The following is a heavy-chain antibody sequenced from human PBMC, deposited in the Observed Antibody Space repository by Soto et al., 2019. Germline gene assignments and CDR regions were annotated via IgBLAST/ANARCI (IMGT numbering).Heavy chain of an antibody. CDR3: AGRECGTSSFYYYYDAMDV. V-gene: IGHV4-34*01. CDR1: GGSFSDYY. D-gene: IGHD6-6*01. Sequence: QVQLQQWGAGLLKPSETLSLTCAMYGGSFSDYYWSWVRQPPGKGLERLGESNHGGNSNYSPSLKSRVTISVDTSNYQFSLKLTSVTAASTGVYYCAGRECGTSSFYYYYDAMDVWGQGTTVTVS. J-gene: IGHJ6*02. CDR2: SNHGGNS.